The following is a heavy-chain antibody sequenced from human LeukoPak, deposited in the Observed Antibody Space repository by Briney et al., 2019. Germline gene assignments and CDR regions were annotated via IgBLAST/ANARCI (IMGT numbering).Heavy chain of an antibody. Sequence: GGSLRLSCAASGFTFSNYGMHWVRQAPGRGLEYVSAISSNGGSTYYPDSLKGRFTISRDNSKNTLYLQMSSLRAEDTALYYCAKEGTSSTWTFDYWGQGTQVTVSS. V-gene: IGHV3-64D*09. J-gene: IGHJ4*02. CDR2: ISSNGGST. CDR1: GFTFSNYG. D-gene: IGHD6-13*01. CDR3: AKEGTSSTWTFDY.